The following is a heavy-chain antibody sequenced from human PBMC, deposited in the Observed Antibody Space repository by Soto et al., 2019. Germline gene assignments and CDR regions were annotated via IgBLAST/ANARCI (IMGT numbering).Heavy chain of an antibody. J-gene: IGHJ4*02. CDR2: IMPFFGSG. Sequence: QVYLVQSGAEVKKPGSSVKVSCKALRGTFTNYAFSWVRQAPGQGLEWMGGIMPFFGSGNYAQKFQGRINITADESTRSVYLELTSLRSEDTAVYYCARDRAGYYSHFVDWGQGTLVTVSS. D-gene: IGHD2-15*01. CDR3: ARDRAGYYSHFVD. CDR1: RGTFTNYA. V-gene: IGHV1-69*01.